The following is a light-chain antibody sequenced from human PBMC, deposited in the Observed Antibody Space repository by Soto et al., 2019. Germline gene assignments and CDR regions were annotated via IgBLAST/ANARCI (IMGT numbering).Light chain of an antibody. CDR3: QSYDSSLSGWRV. CDR2: GNS. CDR1: SSNIGAGYD. Sequence: QCLLTRPPSVTGAPGEGVTISCTGSSSNIGAGYDVHWYQQLPGTAPKLLIYGNSNRPSGVPDRFSGSKSGTSASLAITGLQAEDEADYYCQSYDSSLSGWRVFGTGTKVTVL. J-gene: IGLJ1*01. V-gene: IGLV1-40*01.